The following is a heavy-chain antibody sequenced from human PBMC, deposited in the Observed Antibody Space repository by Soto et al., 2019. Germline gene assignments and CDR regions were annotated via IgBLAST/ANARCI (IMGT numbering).Heavy chain of an antibody. J-gene: IGHJ5*02. CDR2: ISAYNGDT. Sequence: ASVKVSCKASGYTFTSYGIIWVRQAPGQGLEWMGWISAYNGDTNYAQKLQGRVTMTTDTSTSTVYMELRSLTSDDTAVYYCARVMVRGVIRVTATLLEDFNWFDPWGHGTLVTVPQ. D-gene: IGHD3-10*01. CDR1: GYTFTSYG. CDR3: ARVMVRGVIRVTATLLEDFNWFDP. V-gene: IGHV1-18*01.